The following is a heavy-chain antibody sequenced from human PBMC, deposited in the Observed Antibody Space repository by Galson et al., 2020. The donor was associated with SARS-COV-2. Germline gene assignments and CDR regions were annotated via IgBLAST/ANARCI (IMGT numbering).Heavy chain of an antibody. J-gene: IGHJ1*01. CDR3: ARILYDYGDYTEYFHH. CDR1: GFTFSDYY. V-gene: IGHV3-11*03. D-gene: IGHD4-17*01. CDR2: ISGGSTYT. Sequence: AGGSLRLSCAGSGFTFSDYYMAWIRQAPGKGLEWVSYISGGSTYTKYADSLQGRFAISRDNAKNSLYLQMNFLRAEDTAVYYCARILYDYGDYTEYFHHWGQGTLVTVSS.